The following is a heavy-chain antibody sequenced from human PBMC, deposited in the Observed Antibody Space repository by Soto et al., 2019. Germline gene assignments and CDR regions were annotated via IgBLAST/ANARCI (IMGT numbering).Heavy chain of an antibody. Sequence: SETLSLTCIVSGGSVYSNGHYWGWIRQPPGKGLEWIGSIDNNGVTNYNSSLKSRVTISRDTSKNQFSLRLTSVTAADTAVYYCGKPLGRATGHSDAASWGRGTRVTVSS. J-gene: IGHJ5*02. CDR2: IDNNGVT. CDR1: GGSVYSNGHY. D-gene: IGHD2-15*01. CDR3: GKPLGRATGHSDAAS. V-gene: IGHV4-39*01.